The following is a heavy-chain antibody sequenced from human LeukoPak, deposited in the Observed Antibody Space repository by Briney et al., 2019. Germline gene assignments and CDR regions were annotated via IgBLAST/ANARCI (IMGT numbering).Heavy chain of an antibody. D-gene: IGHD2-8*01. CDR3: ARHSPKLLMVYAKSDPMDAFDI. Sequence: SETLSLTCTVSGGSISSGSYYWGWIRQPPGKGLEWIGSIYYSGSTYYNPSLKSRVTISVDTSKNQFSLKLSSVTAADTAVYYCARHSPKLLMVYAKSDPMDAFDIWGQGTMVTVSS. CDR2: IYYSGST. CDR1: GGSISSGSYY. J-gene: IGHJ3*02. V-gene: IGHV4-39*01.